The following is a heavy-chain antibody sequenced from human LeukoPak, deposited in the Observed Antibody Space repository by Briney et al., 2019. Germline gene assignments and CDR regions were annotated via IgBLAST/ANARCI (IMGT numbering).Heavy chain of an antibody. CDR2: INHSGST. CDR1: GGSFSDYY. D-gene: IGHD5-18*01. V-gene: IGHV4-34*01. CDR3: ARVGNGYSYGPLFDI. Sequence: PSETLSLTCAVYGGSFSDYYWSWIRQPPGKGLEWIGEINHSGSTNYNPSLKSRVTISLDTSKNHFSLNLSSVTAADTAVYYCARVGNGYSYGPLFDIWGQGTMVTVSS. J-gene: IGHJ3*02.